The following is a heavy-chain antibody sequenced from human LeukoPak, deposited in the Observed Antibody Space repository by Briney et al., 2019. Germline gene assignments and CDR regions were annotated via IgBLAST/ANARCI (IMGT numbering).Heavy chain of an antibody. D-gene: IGHD4-17*01. Sequence: SVKVSCKASGGTFSSYAISWVRQAPGQGLEWMGGIIPIFATANYAQKFQGRVTITADESTSTAYMELSSLRSEDTAVYYCARRSGYGDYQFDYWGQGTLVTVSS. CDR3: ARRSGYGDYQFDY. CDR2: IIPIFATA. CDR1: GGTFSSYA. J-gene: IGHJ4*02. V-gene: IGHV1-69*01.